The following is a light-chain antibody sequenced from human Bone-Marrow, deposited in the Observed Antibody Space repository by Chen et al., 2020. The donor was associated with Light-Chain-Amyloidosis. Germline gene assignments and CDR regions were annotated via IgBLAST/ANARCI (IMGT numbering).Light chain of an antibody. Sequence: SYELTQPPSVSVSPGQTARITCSGDDLPTKYAYWYQQKPGQAPVLVMNRDTERPSGISERFSGSSSGTTATLTISGVQAEDEADYHCQSADSSGTYEVIFGGGIKLTVL. CDR1: DLPTKY. CDR3: QSADSSGTYEVI. J-gene: IGLJ2*01. V-gene: IGLV3-25*03. CDR2: RDT.